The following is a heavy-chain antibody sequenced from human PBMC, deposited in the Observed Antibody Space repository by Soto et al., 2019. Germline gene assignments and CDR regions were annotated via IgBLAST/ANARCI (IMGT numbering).Heavy chain of an antibody. Sequence: QVQLVQSGAEVKKPGASVKVSCKASGYTFTSYGISWVRQAPGQGLEWMGWISAYNGNTNYAQKLQGRVTMTTDTSTSPAYMELRSLRSDDRAVYYCGREPGAATLWGGSDYWGQGTLVTVSS. V-gene: IGHV1-18*01. D-gene: IGHD2-15*01. CDR1: GYTFTSYG. CDR3: GREPGAATLWGGSDY. CDR2: ISAYNGNT. J-gene: IGHJ4*02.